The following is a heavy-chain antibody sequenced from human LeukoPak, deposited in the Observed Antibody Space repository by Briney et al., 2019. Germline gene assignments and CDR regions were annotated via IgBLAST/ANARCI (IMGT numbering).Heavy chain of an antibody. Sequence: SETLSLTCAVSGGSISSSNWWSWVRQPPGKGLEWIGEIYHSGSTNYNPSLKSRVTISLDKSKNQFSLKLYSVTAADTAVYYCARASHDYGDYSHFDYWGQGTLVTVSS. D-gene: IGHD4-17*01. J-gene: IGHJ4*02. CDR2: IYHSGST. CDR3: ARASHDYGDYSHFDY. V-gene: IGHV4-4*02. CDR1: GGSISSSNW.